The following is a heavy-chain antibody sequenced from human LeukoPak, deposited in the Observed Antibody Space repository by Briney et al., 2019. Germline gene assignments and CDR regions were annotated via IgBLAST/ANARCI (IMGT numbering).Heavy chain of an antibody. Sequence: GGSLRLSCAASGFTFRSYWMSWVRQPPGKGLEWVANIKQDGSEKYYVDSVKDRFTISRDNAKNSLYLQMNSLRAEDTAVYYCASNIGFDYWGQGTLVTVSS. CDR3: ASNIGFDY. CDR1: GFTFRSYW. D-gene: IGHD3-16*01. CDR2: IKQDGSEK. J-gene: IGHJ4*02. V-gene: IGHV3-7*01.